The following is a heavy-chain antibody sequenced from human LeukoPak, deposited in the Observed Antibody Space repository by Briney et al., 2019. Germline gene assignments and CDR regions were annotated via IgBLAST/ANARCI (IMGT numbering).Heavy chain of an antibody. V-gene: IGHV1-69*05. CDR2: IIPIFGTA. J-gene: IGHJ4*02. D-gene: IGHD3-22*01. CDR3: ANEGYYYDSSGYLDY. CDR1: GYTFTSYD. Sequence: GASVKVSCKASGYTFTSYDINWVRQAPGQGLEWMGGIIPIFGTANYAQKFQGRVTITTDESTSTAYMELSSLRSEDTAVYYCANEGYYYDSSGYLDYWGQGTLVTVSS.